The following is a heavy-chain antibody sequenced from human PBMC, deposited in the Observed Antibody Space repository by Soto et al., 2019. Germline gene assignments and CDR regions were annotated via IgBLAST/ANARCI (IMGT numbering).Heavy chain of an antibody. CDR1: GFPFRDYY. D-gene: IGHD2-2*01. V-gene: IGHV3-23*01. CDR2: ISGSGGST. Sequence: PGGSLRLSCASSGFPFRDYYMSWIRQAPGKGLEWVSAISGSGGSTYYADSVKGRFTISRDNSKNTLYLQMNSLRAEDTAVYYCAKDLSHQLAEDDAFDIWGQGTMVTVSS. CDR3: AKDLSHQLAEDDAFDI. J-gene: IGHJ3*02.